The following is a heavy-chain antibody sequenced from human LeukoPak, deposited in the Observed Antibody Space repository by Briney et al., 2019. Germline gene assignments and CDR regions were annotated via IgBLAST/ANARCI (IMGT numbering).Heavy chain of an antibody. Sequence: GESLKISCKDSGYSFTSYWITWVRQMPGKGLGWRGRIDPSDSHTNYSPSFQGHVTISADKSISTAYLQWSSLEAADTAMYYCVSEYSSTSDAFDFWGQGTMVTLS. CDR3: VSEYSSTSDAFDF. D-gene: IGHD6-13*01. CDR1: GYSFTSYW. J-gene: IGHJ3*01. V-gene: IGHV5-10-1*01. CDR2: IDPSDSHT.